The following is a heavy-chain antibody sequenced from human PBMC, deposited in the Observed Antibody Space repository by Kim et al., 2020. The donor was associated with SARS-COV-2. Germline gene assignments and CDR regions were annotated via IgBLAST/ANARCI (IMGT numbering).Heavy chain of an antibody. V-gene: IGHV3-33*06. Sequence: GGSLRLSCAASGFTFSSYGMHWVRQAPGKGLEWVAAIWYDGSNKYYADSVKGRFTISRDNSKNTLYLQMNSLRAEDTAVYYCAKNRYYYDSSGYYEESYYNRMYVWGQETTVTVSS. J-gene: IGHJ6*02. CDR2: IWYDGSNK. CDR1: GFTFSSYG. CDR3: AKNRYYYDSSGYYEESYYNRMYV. D-gene: IGHD3-22*01.